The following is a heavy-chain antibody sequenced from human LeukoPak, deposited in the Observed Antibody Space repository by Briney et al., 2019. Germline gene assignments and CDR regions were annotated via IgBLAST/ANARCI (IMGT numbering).Heavy chain of an antibody. D-gene: IGHD1-26*01. CDR2: IYHSGAA. CDR3: VRGVGGEYFYFDR. Sequence: SETLSLTCTVSGGSISSYYWSWIRQPPGKGLEWIGYIYHSGAAYHNPSLKSRLALSVDTSNNQFSLRLRSVTAADTAVYYCVRGVGGEYFYFDRWGQGALVTVSA. J-gene: IGHJ4*02. V-gene: IGHV4-59*12. CDR1: GGSISSYY.